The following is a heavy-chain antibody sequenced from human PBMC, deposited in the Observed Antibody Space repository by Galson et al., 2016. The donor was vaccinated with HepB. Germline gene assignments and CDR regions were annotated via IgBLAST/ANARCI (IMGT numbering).Heavy chain of an antibody. J-gene: IGHJ4*02. CDR1: GYTFSSNG. CDR2: ISGYDGKA. Sequence: SVKVSCKASGYTFSSNGISWMRQAPGEGIEWMGWISGYDGKATYAQKVQGRITMTTDTSTSTAYMELRSLESDDTAVYLCARRKGYTHELDYWGQGTLVTVSS. CDR3: ARRKGYTHELDY. V-gene: IGHV1-18*04. D-gene: IGHD1-1*01.